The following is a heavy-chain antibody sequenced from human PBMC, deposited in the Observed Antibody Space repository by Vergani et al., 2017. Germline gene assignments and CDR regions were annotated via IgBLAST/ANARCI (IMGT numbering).Heavy chain of an antibody. CDR3: ARDVSDY. CDR2: NSSSSSTI. V-gene: IGHV3-48*01. Sequence: EVQLVESGGGLVQPGGSLRLSCAASGFTFSSYSMNWVRQAPGKGLEWVSYNSSSSSTIYYAESVKGRFTITRDNAKNALYLQMNSLRAEDTAVYYCARDVSDYWGQGTLVTVSS. CDR1: GFTFSSYS. J-gene: IGHJ4*02.